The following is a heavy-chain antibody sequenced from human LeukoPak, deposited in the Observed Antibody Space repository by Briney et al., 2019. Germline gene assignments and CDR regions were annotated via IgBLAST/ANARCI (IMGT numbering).Heavy chain of an antibody. J-gene: IGHJ4*02. CDR3: ARVGSGWYGRDFDY. D-gene: IGHD6-19*01. CDR2: INPNSGGT. V-gene: IGHV1-2*02. CDR1: GYTFTGYY. Sequence: VASVKVSCKASGYTFTGYYMRWVRQAPGQGLEWMGWINPNSGGTNYAQKFQGRVTMTRDTSISTAYMELSRLRSDDTAVYYCARVGSGWYGRDFDYWGQGTLVTVSS.